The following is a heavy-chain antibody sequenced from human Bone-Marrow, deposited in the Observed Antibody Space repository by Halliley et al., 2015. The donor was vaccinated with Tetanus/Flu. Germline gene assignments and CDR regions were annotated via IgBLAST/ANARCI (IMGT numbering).Heavy chain of an antibody. D-gene: IGHD3-10*01. CDR2: IFYIGNT. CDR3: ARSGSGNYEGWRHP. J-gene: IGHJ5*02. Sequence: TLSLTCTVSGGSISPYYWSWIRQAPGKGPEWIGHIFYIGNTNYNPSLKSRVLISVDTSMNKVSLRLRSVTPADTAVYYCARSGSGNYEGWRHPWGRGTLVTVSS. V-gene: IGHV4-59*12. CDR1: GGSISPYY.